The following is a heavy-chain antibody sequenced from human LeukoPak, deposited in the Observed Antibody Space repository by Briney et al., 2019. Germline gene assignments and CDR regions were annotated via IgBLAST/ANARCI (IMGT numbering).Heavy chain of an antibody. CDR2: VYSDGKT. J-gene: IGHJ6*02. CDR3: AKDRWGSLAAAGTPDYYYYYGMDV. CDR1: RLTSSSYS. V-gene: IGHV3-NL1*01. D-gene: IGHD6-13*01. Sequence: GGSLRLSCAGSRLTSSSYSVNWVRQAPGKGLEWVSVVYSDGKTCYADAVKGRFIISKDNSRNTLYLQMNSLRAEDTAVHYCAKDRWGSLAAAGTPDYYYYYGMDVWGQGTTVTVSS.